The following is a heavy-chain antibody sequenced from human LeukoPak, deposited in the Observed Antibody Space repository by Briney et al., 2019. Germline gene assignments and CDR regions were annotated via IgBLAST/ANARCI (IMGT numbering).Heavy chain of an antibody. J-gene: IGHJ4*02. D-gene: IGHD3-16*01. CDR1: GLTFSSYW. CDR3: ARDKPRGSYDGSIFDS. V-gene: IGHV3-7*01. CDR2: ISYDGGEI. Sequence: GGSLRLSCEVSGLTFSSYWMSWVRQAPGKGLEWVAIISYDGGEIYYVDSVKGRFTLSRDNAKSSVYLQMNSLRAEDAAVYYCARDKPRGSYDGSIFDSWGRGTLVTVSS.